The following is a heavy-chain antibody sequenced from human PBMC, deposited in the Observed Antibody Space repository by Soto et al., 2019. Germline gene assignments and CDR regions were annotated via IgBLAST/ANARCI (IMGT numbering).Heavy chain of an antibody. Sequence: QVQLVESGGGVVQPGRSLRLSCAASGFTFSSYVMHWVRQAPGKGLEWVAVISYDGSNKYYADSVKGRFTISRDNSKNTLYLQMNSLRAEDTAVYYCAKGIVVVVAATLGSWFDPWGQGTLVTVSS. V-gene: IGHV3-30*18. D-gene: IGHD2-15*01. J-gene: IGHJ5*02. CDR2: ISYDGSNK. CDR1: GFTFSSYV. CDR3: AKGIVVVVAATLGSWFDP.